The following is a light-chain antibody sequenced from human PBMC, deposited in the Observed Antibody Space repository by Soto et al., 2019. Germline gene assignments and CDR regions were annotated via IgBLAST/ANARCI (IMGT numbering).Light chain of an antibody. CDR1: QSISTW. CDR3: QQYNSSPWT. Sequence: DIQVTQSPSTLSASVGDRVTISCRASQSISTWLTWYQQKPGKAPKLLIYKASSLESGVPSRFSGSGSGTEFTLTISSLQPDDFATYYCQQYNSSPWTFGQGTKV. CDR2: KAS. J-gene: IGKJ1*01. V-gene: IGKV1-5*03.